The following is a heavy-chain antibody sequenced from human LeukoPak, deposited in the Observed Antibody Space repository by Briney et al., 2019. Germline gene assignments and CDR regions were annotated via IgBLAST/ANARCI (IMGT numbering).Heavy chain of an antibody. CDR2: IRYDGSDK. V-gene: IGHV3-30*02. CDR1: GFIFSNAW. Sequence: GGSLRLSCAASGFIFSNAWMSWVRQTPGKGLEWVAFIRYDGSDKYYADSVKGRFTISRDNAKNTLYLQMNSLRAEDTAVYYCARGGSYYDFWSGTNFDYWGQGTLVTVSS. D-gene: IGHD3-3*01. CDR3: ARGGSYYDFWSGTNFDY. J-gene: IGHJ4*02.